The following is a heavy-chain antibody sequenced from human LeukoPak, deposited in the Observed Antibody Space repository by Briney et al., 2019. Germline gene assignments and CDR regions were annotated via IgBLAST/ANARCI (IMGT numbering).Heavy chain of an antibody. CDR2: INHSGST. D-gene: IGHD3-22*01. CDR1: GGSFSGYY. V-gene: IGHV4-34*01. CDR3: ARRPRVRRITMIVVVTAFDY. J-gene: IGHJ4*02. Sequence: SETLSLTCAVYGGSFSGYYWSWIRQPPGKGLEWIGEINHSGSTNYNPSLKSRVTISVDTSKNQFSLKLSSVTAADTAVYYCARRPRVRRITMIVVVTAFDYWGQGTLVTVSS.